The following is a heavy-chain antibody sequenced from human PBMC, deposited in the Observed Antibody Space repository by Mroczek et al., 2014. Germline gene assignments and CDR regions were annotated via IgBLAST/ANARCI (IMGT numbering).Heavy chain of an antibody. CDR1: GGSITTYY. CDR3: ARDLCSGGTCYSYY. CDR2: IYTSGST. J-gene: IGHJ4*02. V-gene: IGHV4-4*07. Sequence: QVQLQESGPGLVRPSETLSLTCTVSGGSITTYYWSWIRQPAGKGLEWIGRIYTSGSTNYNPSLKSRVTMSVDTSKKQFSLKVSSVTAADTAVYYCARDLCSGGTCYSYYWGQGTL. D-gene: IGHD2-15*01.